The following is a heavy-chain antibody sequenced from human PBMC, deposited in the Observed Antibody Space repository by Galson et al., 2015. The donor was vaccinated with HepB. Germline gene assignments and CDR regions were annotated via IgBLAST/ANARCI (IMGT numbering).Heavy chain of an antibody. J-gene: IGHJ6*02. CDR1: GGTFSSYA. D-gene: IGHD5-24*01. CDR2: IIPIFGTA. V-gene: IGHV1-69*06. CDR3: ARAGVEMATMSSGGPANYYYYGMDV. Sequence: SVKVSCKASGGTFSSYAISWVRQAPGQGLEWMGGIIPIFGTANYAQKFQGRVTITADKSTSTAYMELSGLRSEDTAVYYCARAGVEMATMSSGGPANYYYYGMDVWGQGTTVTVSS.